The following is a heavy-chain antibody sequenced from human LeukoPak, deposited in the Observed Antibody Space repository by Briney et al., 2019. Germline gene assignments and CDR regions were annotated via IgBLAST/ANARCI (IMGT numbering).Heavy chain of an antibody. CDR1: GFSFSNYW. D-gene: IGHD2-15*01. Sequence: GASLRLSCAASGFSFSNYWMSWVRQAPGKGLEWVANIKEDGSEKYYVDSVKGRFTISRDNARNSLYLQMNSLRAEDTAVYYCASGRLLGYWGQGTLVTVSS. CDR2: IKEDGSEK. J-gene: IGHJ4*02. V-gene: IGHV3-7*01. CDR3: ASGRLLGY.